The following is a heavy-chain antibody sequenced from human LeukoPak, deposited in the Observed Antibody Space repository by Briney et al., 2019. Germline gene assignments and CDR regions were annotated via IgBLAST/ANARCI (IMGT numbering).Heavy chain of an antibody. CDR1: GYSFTSYW. V-gene: IGHV5-10-1*01. J-gene: IGHJ4*02. CDR3: ARHPGRIVATALCSF. Sequence: GESLKISCKGSGYSFTSYWISWVRQMPGKGLEWMGRIDPSDSYTNYSPSFQGHVTISADKSISTAYLQWSSLKALDTAMYYCARHPGRIVATALCSFWGQGTLVTVSS. CDR2: IDPSDSYT. D-gene: IGHD5-12*01.